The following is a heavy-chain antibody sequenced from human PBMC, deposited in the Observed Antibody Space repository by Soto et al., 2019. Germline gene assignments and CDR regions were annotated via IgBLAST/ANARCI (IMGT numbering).Heavy chain of an antibody. CDR1: GGSFSGYY. CDR2: INHSGST. V-gene: IGHV4-34*01. CDR3: ARGDSTYYYYYGMDV. J-gene: IGHJ6*02. D-gene: IGHD5-18*01. Sequence: SETLSLTCAVYGGSFSGYYWSLIRQPPGKGLEWIGEINHSGSTNYNPSLKSRVTISVDTSKNQFSLKLSSVTAADTAVYYCARGDSTYYYYYGMDVWGQGTTVTVSS.